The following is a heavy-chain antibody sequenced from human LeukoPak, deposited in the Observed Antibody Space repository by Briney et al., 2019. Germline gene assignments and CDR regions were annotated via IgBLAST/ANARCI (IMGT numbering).Heavy chain of an antibody. V-gene: IGHV3-11*01. Sequence: PGGSLRLSCADSGFTFSDYYMSWIRQAPGRGLERVSYISSSGSTIYYADSVKGRFTISRDNAKNSLYLQMNSLRAEDTAVYYCARRYNLNYVFDYWGQGTLVTVSS. CDR3: ARRYNLNYVFDY. D-gene: IGHD1-7*01. CDR1: GFTFSDYY. J-gene: IGHJ4*02. CDR2: ISSSGSTI.